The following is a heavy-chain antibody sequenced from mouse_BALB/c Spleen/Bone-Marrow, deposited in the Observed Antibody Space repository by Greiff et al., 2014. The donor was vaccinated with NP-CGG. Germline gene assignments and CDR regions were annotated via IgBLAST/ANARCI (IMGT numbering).Heavy chain of an antibody. J-gene: IGHJ3*01. Sequence: EVQLVESGGGLVQPGRSLKLSCAASGFTFSSYGMSWVRQTPDKRLELVATINSNGGSTYYPDSLKGRFTISRDNAKNTLYLQMSSLKPEDTAMYYCARVYYYGPRGDRFAYWGQGTLVTVSA. CDR1: GFTFSSYG. V-gene: IGHV5-6-3*01. CDR2: INSNGGST. D-gene: IGHD1-1*01. CDR3: ARVYYYGPRGDRFAY.